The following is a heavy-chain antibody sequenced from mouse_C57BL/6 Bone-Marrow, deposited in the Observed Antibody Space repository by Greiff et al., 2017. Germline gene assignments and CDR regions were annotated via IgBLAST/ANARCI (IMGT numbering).Heavy chain of an antibody. CDR2: IDPSDSYT. CDR1: GYTFTSYW. J-gene: IGHJ3*01. V-gene: IGHV1-50*01. D-gene: IGHD1-1*01. Sequence: VQLQQPGAELVKPGASVKLSCKASGYTFTSYWMQWVKQRPGQGLEWIGEIDPSDSYTNYNQKFKGKATLTVDTSASTAYMQLSSLTSEDSAVYYCAREVATPGAFANWGQGTLVTVSA. CDR3: AREVATPGAFAN.